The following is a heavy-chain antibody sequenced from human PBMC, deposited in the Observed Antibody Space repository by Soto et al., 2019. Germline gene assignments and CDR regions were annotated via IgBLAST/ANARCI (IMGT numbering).Heavy chain of an antibody. D-gene: IGHD2-2*01. V-gene: IGHV3-23*01. Sequence: PGGSLRLSCAASGFTFSSYAMSWVRQAPGKGLEWVSAISGSGGSTYYADSVKGRFTISRDNSKNTLYLQMNSLRAEDTAVYYCAKGRGYCSSTSCYEGCSGGSCYYYYGMDVWGQGTTVTVSS. CDR2: ISGSGGST. CDR1: GFTFSSYA. J-gene: IGHJ6*02. CDR3: AKGRGYCSSTSCYEGCSGGSCYYYYGMDV.